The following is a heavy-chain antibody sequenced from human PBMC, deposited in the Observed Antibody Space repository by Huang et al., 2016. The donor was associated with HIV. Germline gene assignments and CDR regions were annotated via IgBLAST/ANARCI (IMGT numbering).Heavy chain of an antibody. CDR1: GDSISGGAFY. J-gene: IGHJ6*03. Sequence: QVQLQESGPGLVQPSQTLSLICTVSGDSISGGAFYWTWIRQSAGGGLQWIGHVYTGWSVLYKGSSRSRVTIALDTSKNQLSLNLGSVTAADTALYFCARGRGGTHSYFFYSMDVWGAGTAVIVSS. CDR3: ARGRGGTHSYFFYSMDV. CDR2: VYTGWSV. D-gene: IGHD1-26*01. V-gene: IGHV4-61*09.